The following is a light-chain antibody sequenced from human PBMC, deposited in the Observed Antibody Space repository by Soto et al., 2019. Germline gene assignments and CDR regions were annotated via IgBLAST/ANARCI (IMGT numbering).Light chain of an antibody. Sequence: EIVLTQSPGTLSLSLGERATLSCRASQSVSSSYLGWYQQKPGQAPRLLIYGASSRATGIPDRFSGSGSGTDFTLTISRLEPEDFAVYYCQQYGSSPPLTFGPGTKVDIK. CDR1: QSVSSSY. J-gene: IGKJ3*01. V-gene: IGKV3-20*01. CDR2: GAS. CDR3: QQYGSSPPLT.